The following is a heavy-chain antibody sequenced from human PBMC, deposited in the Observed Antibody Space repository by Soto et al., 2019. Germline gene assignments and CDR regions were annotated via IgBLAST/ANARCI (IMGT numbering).Heavy chain of an antibody. D-gene: IGHD3-16*01. CDR1: GFTVRNNY. CDR2: IYSGDST. CDR3: VRDGRREQPLGA. V-gene: IGHV3-53*02. Sequence: EVQLVETGGGLVQPGGSLRLSCAVSGFTVRNNYLSWVRQAPGKGLEWVSVIYSGDSTYYADSVEGRFTISRDSSTNTLYLQMNSLRVDDTAMYYCVRDGRREQPLGAWGQGTLVTVSS. J-gene: IGHJ5*02.